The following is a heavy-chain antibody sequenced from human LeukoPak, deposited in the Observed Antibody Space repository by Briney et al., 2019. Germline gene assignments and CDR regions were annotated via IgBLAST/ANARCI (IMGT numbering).Heavy chain of an antibody. CDR1: GGSISIVSYY. Sequence: SETLSLTCTVSGGSISIVSYYWGWIRQPPGKGLEWIGSIHYTGTTYYNPSLKSRVTISVDTSKNHFSLKLSSVTAADTAVYYCVSSPYSGYDRNFDYWSQGTLVTVSS. CDR3: VSSPYSGYDRNFDY. CDR2: IHYTGTT. D-gene: IGHD5-12*01. V-gene: IGHV4-39*02. J-gene: IGHJ4*02.